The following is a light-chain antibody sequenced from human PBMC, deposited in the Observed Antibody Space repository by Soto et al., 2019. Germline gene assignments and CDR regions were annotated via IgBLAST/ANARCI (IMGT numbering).Light chain of an antibody. CDR3: QQYNPCPPT. CDR2: GAY. CDR1: QRVGRD. J-gene: IGKJ3*01. Sequence: EIVMTQSPATLSVSPGEGATLSCRASQRVGRDLAWYQPKPGQAHRLLIYGAYTRATCIPARFTGSGSGTEFTLAINSLQSEGFAVYWCQQYNPCPPTLGSWNTVDIK. V-gene: IGKV3-15*01.